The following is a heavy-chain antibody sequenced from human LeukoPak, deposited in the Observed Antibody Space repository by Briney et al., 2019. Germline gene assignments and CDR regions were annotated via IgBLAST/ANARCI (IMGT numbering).Heavy chain of an antibody. Sequence: GGSLRLSCAASGFTFSSYSMNWVRQAPGKGLEWVSSISSSSSYIYYADSVKGRFTISRDNAKNSLYLQMSSLRAEDTAVYYCARSGELSGYDFYYWGQGTLVTVSS. V-gene: IGHV3-21*01. CDR1: GFTFSSYS. CDR2: ISSSSSYI. D-gene: IGHD5-12*01. J-gene: IGHJ4*02. CDR3: ARSGELSGYDFYY.